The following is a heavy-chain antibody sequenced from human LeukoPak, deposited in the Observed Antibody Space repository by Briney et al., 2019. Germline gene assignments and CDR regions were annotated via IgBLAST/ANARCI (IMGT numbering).Heavy chain of an antibody. J-gene: IGHJ4*02. D-gene: IGHD6-13*01. V-gene: IGHV3-23*01. CDR1: GFTFRSYA. Sequence: TGGSLRLSCAASGFTFRSYAMSWVRQAPGKGLEWVSAISGSGGSTYYADSVKGRFTISRDNSKNTLYLQMNSLRAEDTAVYYCAKDLYLYSSSWCFDYWGQGTLVTVSS. CDR3: AKDLYLYSSSWCFDY. CDR2: ISGSGGST.